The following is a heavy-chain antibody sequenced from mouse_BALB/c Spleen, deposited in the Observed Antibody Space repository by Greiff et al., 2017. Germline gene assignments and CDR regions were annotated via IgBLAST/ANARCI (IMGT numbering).Heavy chain of an antibody. D-gene: IGHD2-1*01. CDR1: GFTFNTYA. J-gene: IGHJ4*01. Sequence: GGGLVQPKGSLKLSCAASGFTFNTYAMHWVCQAPGKGLEWVARIRSKSNNYATYYADSVKDRFTISRDDSQSMLYLQMNNLKTEDTAMYYCVRDYGNIMDYWGQGTSVTVSS. CDR3: VRDYGNIMDY. V-gene: IGHV10-3*03. CDR2: IRSKSNNYAT.